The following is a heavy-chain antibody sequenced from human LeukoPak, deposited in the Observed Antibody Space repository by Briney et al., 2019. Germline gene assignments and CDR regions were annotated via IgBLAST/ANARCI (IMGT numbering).Heavy chain of an antibody. CDR1: GGSFSGYY. Sequence: SETLSLTCAVSGGSFSGYYWSWIRQPPGKGLEWIGEINHSGSTNYNPSLKSRVTISVDTSKNQFSLKLSPVTAADTAVYYCARGLRRWLRDPFDYWGQGTLVTVSS. J-gene: IGHJ4*02. CDR3: ARGLRRWLRDPFDY. V-gene: IGHV4-34*01. D-gene: IGHD5-12*01. CDR2: INHSGST.